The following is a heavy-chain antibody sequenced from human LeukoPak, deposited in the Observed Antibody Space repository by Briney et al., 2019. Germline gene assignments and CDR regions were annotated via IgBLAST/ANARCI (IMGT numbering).Heavy chain of an antibody. D-gene: IGHD3-22*01. Sequence: AAVKVSCKASGYTFSGYYMHWVRQAPGQGLEWMGIINPSGGSTSYAQKFQGRVTMTKDVSTSTVYMELSSLTSEDTAVYYWARAPRHDSSGPACCWGQGTLVTVSS. CDR3: ARAPRHDSSGPACC. CDR2: INPSGGST. CDR1: GYTFSGYY. J-gene: IGHJ4*02. V-gene: IGHV1-46*01.